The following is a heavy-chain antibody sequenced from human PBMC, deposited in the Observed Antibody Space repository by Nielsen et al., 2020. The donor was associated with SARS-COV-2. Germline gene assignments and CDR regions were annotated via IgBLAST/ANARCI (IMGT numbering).Heavy chain of an antibody. V-gene: IGHV4-34*01. CDR3: AIPAFVVLPAATWFDT. D-gene: IGHD2-2*01. Sequence: SETLSLTCAVSGGSFTAYYWSWIRQPPGKGLEWIGEINHTGDTNNNPALKRRVSISLDTSKNQVSLRLTSVTAADTAMYYCAIPAFVVLPAATWFDTWGQGVSVTVSS. J-gene: IGHJ5*02. CDR2: INHTGDT. CDR1: GGSFTAYY.